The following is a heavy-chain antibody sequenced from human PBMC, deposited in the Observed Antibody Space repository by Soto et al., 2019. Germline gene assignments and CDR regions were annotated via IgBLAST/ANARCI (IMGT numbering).Heavy chain of an antibody. J-gene: IGHJ6*02. V-gene: IGHV3-30*18. CDR1: XFTFSSYG. Sequence: GGSLRLSCAASXFTFSSYGMHWVRQAPGKGLEWVAVISYDGSNKYYADSVKGRFTISRDNSKNTLYLQMNSLRAEDTAVYYCAKDLGSDYYYGMDVWGQGTTVTVSS. CDR2: ISYDGSNK. CDR3: AKDLGSDYYYGMDV. D-gene: IGHD7-27*01.